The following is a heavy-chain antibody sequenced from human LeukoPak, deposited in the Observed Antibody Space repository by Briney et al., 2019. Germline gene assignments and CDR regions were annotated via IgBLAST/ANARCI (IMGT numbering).Heavy chain of an antibody. CDR3: ARGSQQWLVLRVYYYYYMDV. Sequence: ASVKVSCKASGYTFSGYYMHWVRQAPGQGLEWMGWINPKSGGTNYAQKFQGRVTMTRNTSISTAYMELSSLRSEDTAVCYCARGSQQWLVLRVYYYYYMDVWGKGTTVTISS. CDR2: INPKSGGT. D-gene: IGHD6-19*01. CDR1: GYTFSGYY. J-gene: IGHJ6*03. V-gene: IGHV1-2*02.